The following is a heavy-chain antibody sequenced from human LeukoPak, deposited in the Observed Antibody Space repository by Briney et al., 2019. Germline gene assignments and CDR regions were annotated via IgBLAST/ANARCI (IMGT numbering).Heavy chain of an antibody. CDR2: IGISSGNT. D-gene: IGHD2-2*01. CDR1: GFNFIDYS. J-gene: IGHJ4*02. Sequence: GGSLRLSCAASGFNFIDYSMNWVRQTPGKGLEWISYIGISSGNTKYADSVKGRFTISRDKARNSLYLQMNSLRVEDTAVYYCARVRKGYCSSTSCTLFDYWGQGTLVTVSS. CDR3: ARVRKGYCSSTSCTLFDY. V-gene: IGHV3-48*01.